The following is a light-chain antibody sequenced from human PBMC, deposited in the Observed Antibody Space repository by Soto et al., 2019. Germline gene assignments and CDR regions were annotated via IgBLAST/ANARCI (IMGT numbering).Light chain of an antibody. CDR1: TSDVGAYNY. CDR3: SSYTSDGSVI. CDR2: HVS. V-gene: IGLV2-14*01. J-gene: IGLJ2*01. Sequence: QSALTQPASVSGSPGQSITISCTATTSDVGAYNYVSWYQQYPGKAPKPIIYHVSNRPSGVSNRFSGSKSGDTASLTISGLKAEDEADYYCSSYTSDGSVIFGGGTKVTVL.